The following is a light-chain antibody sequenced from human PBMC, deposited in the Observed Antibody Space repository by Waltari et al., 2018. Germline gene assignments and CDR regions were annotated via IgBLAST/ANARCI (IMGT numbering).Light chain of an antibody. Sequence: QSALTQPASVSGSPGQSITISCTGSSTDLGSSTLVSWYPHHPDKAPKLLIYEGTERPPGLSHLFSGSTSGNTASLTISTLQAEDEADYYCFSYADGRSLVFGGGTKLTVL. CDR2: EGT. J-gene: IGLJ2*01. V-gene: IGLV2-23*01. CDR3: FSYADGRSLV. CDR1: STDLGSSTL.